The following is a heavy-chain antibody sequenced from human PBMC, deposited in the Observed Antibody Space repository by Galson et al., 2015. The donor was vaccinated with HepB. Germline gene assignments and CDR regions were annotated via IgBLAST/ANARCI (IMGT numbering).Heavy chain of an antibody. Sequence: SVKVSCKASGYTFTSYAMHWVRQAPGQRLEWMGWINAGNGNTKYSQKFQGRVTITKDTSASTAYMELSSLRSEDTAVYYCARGEYSSSWYDDHWGQGTLVTVSS. V-gene: IGHV1-3*01. CDR3: ARGEYSSSWYDDH. J-gene: IGHJ4*02. D-gene: IGHD6-13*01. CDR2: INAGNGNT. CDR1: GYTFTSYA.